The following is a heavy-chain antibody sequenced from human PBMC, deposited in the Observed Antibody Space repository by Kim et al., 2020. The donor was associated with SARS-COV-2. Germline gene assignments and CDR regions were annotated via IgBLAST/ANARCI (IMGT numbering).Heavy chain of an antibody. Sequence: GGSLRLSCAASGFTFSSYSMNWVRQAPGKGLEWVSSISSSSSYIYYADSVKGRFTISRDNAKNSLYLQMNSLRAEDTAVYYCARSRLLVGDYYYYMDVWGKGTTVTVSS. D-gene: IGHD2-8*02. CDR3: ARSRLLVGDYYYYMDV. V-gene: IGHV3-21*01. CDR1: GFTFSSYS. J-gene: IGHJ6*03. CDR2: ISSSSSYI.